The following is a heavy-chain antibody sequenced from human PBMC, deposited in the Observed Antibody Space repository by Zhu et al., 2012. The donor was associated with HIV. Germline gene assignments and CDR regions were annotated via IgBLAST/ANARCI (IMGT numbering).Heavy chain of an antibody. Sequence: QVQLQQWGAGLLKPSETLSLTCAVYGESFSGYHWTWIRQTPGKGLEWIGEVDHGGKTNHNPSLKSRLSMSVDTSKSQFSLTLTSVTVADTGVYYCVRKGXQQWLPRLNYYYYMDAWGTGTAVTVSS. CDR3: VRKGXQQWLPRLNYYYYMDA. V-gene: IGHV4-34*01. CDR1: GESFSGYH. CDR2: VDHGGKT. D-gene: IGHD6-19*01. J-gene: IGHJ6*03.